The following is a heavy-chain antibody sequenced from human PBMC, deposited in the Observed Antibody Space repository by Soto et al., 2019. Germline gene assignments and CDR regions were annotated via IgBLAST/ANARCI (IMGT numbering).Heavy chain of an antibody. V-gene: IGHV3-30-3*01. CDR2: ISYDGSNK. CDR1: GFTFSSYA. CDR3: ARDKWPRRRGFDY. J-gene: IGHJ4*02. Sequence: GGSLRLSCAASGFTFSSYAMHWVRQAPGKGLEWVAVISYDGSNKYYADSVKGRFTISRDNSKNTLYLQMNSLRAEDTAVYYCARDKWPRRRGFDYWGQGTLVTVSS. D-gene: IGHD5-12*01.